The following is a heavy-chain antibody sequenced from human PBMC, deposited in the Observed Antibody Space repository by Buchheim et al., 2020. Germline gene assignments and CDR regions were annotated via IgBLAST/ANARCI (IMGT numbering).Heavy chain of an antibody. CDR2: ISYSGGT. D-gene: IGHD2-2*01. Sequence: QVQLQESGPGLVKPSETLSLTCTVSGGSISSADSHWSWIRQPPGKGLEWLGYISYSGGTHYSPYLTSRLTISQDTTKNQFSLRLSSVTASDTAVYYCARVVTGTSCYDYWGQGTL. CDR1: GGSISSADSH. CDR3: ARVVTGTSCYDY. J-gene: IGHJ4*02. V-gene: IGHV4-30-4*01.